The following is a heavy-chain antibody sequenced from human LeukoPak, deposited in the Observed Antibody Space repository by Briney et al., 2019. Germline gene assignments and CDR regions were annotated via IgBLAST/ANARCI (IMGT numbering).Heavy chain of an antibody. J-gene: IGHJ4*02. CDR1: GFTFSSYA. D-gene: IGHD6-13*01. CDR2: ISGSGGST. CDR3: AKERYSSSHTRYFDY. V-gene: IGHV3-23*01. Sequence: GGSLRLSCAASGFTFSSYAMSWVRQAPGKGLEWVSAISGSGGSTYYADSVKGRFTISGDNSKNTLYLQMNSLRAEDTAVYYCAKERYSSSHTRYFDYWGQGTLVTVSS.